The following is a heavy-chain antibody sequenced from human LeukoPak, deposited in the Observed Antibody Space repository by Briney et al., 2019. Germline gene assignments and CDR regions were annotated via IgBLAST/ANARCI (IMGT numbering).Heavy chain of an antibody. J-gene: IGHJ4*02. V-gene: IGHV4-34*01. CDR1: GRSSSGYY. CDR2: INHSGST. D-gene: IGHD1-7*01. Sequence: SQTLSLTCAVYGRSSSGYYWSWIRQPPGNGREWIGEINHSGSTNYNPSLKSRVTISVDTSKNQFSLKMSSVTAADTAVYYCARIRYNWNYAADYWGQGTLVTVSS. CDR3: ARIRYNWNYAADY.